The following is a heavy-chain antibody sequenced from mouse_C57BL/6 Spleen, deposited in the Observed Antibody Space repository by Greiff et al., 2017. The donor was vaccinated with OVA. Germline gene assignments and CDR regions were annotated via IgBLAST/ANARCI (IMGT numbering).Heavy chain of an antibody. CDR1: GFTFSSYG. V-gene: IGHV5-6*01. Sequence: EVKLMESGGDLVKPGGSLKLSCAASGFTFSSYGMSWVRQTPDKRLEWVATISSGGSYTYYPDSVKGRFTISRDNAKNTLYLQMSSLKSEDTAMYYCAIHGSDYDGGYYFDYWGQGTTLTVSS. J-gene: IGHJ2*01. CDR2: ISSGGSYT. CDR3: AIHGSDYDGGYYFDY. D-gene: IGHD2-4*01.